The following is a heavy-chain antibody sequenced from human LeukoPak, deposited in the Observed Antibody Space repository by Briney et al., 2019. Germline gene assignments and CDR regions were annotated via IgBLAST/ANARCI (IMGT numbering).Heavy chain of an antibody. CDR1: GGSISSYY. J-gene: IGHJ1*01. Sequence: PSETLSLTCTVSGGSISSYYWSWIRQPAGKGLEWIGRIYTSGSTYYNPSLKSRVTISVDTSKNQFSLKLSSVTAADTAVYYCARGQIAAAALEYFQHWGQGTLVTVSS. CDR2: IYTSGST. D-gene: IGHD6-13*01. CDR3: ARGQIAAAALEYFQH. V-gene: IGHV4-4*07.